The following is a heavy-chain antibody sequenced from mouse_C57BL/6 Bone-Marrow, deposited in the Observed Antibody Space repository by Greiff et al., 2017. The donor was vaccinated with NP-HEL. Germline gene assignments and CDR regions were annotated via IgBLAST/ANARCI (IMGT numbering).Heavy chain of an antibody. CDR1: GYTFTDYY. CDR3: ARWGGYGFAY. V-gene: IGHV1-26*01. CDR2: INPNNGGT. D-gene: IGHD2-2*01. Sequence: EVQLQQSGPELVKPGASVKISCKASGYTFTDYYMNWVKQSHGKSLEWIGDINPNNGGTSYNQKFKGKATLTVDKSSSTAYMELRSLTSEDSAVYYCARWGGYGFAYWGQGTLVTVSA. J-gene: IGHJ3*01.